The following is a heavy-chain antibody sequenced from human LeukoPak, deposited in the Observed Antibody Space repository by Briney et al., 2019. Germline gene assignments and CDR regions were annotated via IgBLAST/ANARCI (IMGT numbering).Heavy chain of an antibody. CDR2: ISAYNGNT. V-gene: IGHV1-18*01. J-gene: IGHJ4*02. D-gene: IGHD1-7*01. Sequence: ASVKVSCKASGYTFTSYGISWGRQAPGQGLEWMGWISAYNGNTNYAQKLQGRVTMTTDTSTSTAYMELRSLRSDDTAVYYCAREQVPYNWNYVLGDYWGQGTLVTVSS. CDR1: GYTFTSYG. CDR3: AREQVPYNWNYVLGDY.